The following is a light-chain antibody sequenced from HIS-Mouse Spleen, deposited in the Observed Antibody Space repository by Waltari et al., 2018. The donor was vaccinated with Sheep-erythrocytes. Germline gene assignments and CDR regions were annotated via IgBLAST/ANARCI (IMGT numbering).Light chain of an antibody. Sequence: QSALTQPRSVSGSPGQSVTISCTGTSSDVGGYNYVSWYQQHPGKAPKRMIYDVSKRPSGGPDRFSGSKSGNTASLTISGLQAEDEADYYCCSYAGSYNHVFGTGTKVTVL. CDR1: SSDVGGYNY. J-gene: IGLJ1*01. CDR2: DVS. V-gene: IGLV2-11*01. CDR3: CSYAGSYNHV.